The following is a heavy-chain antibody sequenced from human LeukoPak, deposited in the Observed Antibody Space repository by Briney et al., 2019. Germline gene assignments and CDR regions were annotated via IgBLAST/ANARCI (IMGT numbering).Heavy chain of an antibody. CDR1: GFTFNIFG. CDR2: LWANGNTA. Sequence: GGSLRLSCAASGFTFNIFGMHWVGQVPGNGLEWVAVLWANGNTAHYADSVKGRFTISRDSSENTLYLQMNSLRSEDTAVYYCVKESAADATFHFDYWGQGTLVTVSS. CDR3: VKESAADATFHFDY. D-gene: IGHD6-13*01. V-gene: IGHV3-33*06. J-gene: IGHJ4*02.